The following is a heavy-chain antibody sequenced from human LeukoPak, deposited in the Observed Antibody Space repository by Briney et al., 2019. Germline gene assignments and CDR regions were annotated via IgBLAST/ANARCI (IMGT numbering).Heavy chain of an antibody. CDR3: ARGWNYFDD. D-gene: IGHD2-15*01. CDR1: GGSISSGDYP. CDR2: ISYSGTT. Sequence: SQTLSLTCTVSGGSISSGDYPWSWLRQPPGKGLEWIGYISYSGTTYSNPPLKSRPTISEDTSKNQFSLKLSSVTAADTAVYYCARGWNYFDDWGQGTLVTVSS. V-gene: IGHV4-30-4*01. J-gene: IGHJ4*02.